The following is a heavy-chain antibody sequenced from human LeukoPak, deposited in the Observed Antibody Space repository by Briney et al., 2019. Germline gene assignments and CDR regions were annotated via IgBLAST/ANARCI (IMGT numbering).Heavy chain of an antibody. J-gene: IGHJ4*02. CDR3: AKDSKSYYYGSGSYTHPDY. CDR1: GSTFSSYG. V-gene: IGHV3-30*18. Sequence: PGGSLTLACAASGSTFSSYGMHWVRQAPGRGLEWVAVISYDGSNKYYADSVKGRFTISRDNSKNTLYLQMNSLRAEDTAVYYYAKDSKSYYYGSGSYTHPDYWGQGTLVTVSS. D-gene: IGHD3-10*01. CDR2: ISYDGSNK.